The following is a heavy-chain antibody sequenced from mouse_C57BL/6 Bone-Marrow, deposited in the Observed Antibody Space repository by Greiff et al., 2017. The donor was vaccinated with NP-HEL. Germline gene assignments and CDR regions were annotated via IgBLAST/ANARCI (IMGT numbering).Heavy chain of an antibody. Sequence: VQLQQSGPELVKPGDSVKISCKASGYSFTGYFMNWVMQSHGKSLEWIGRINPYNGDTFYNQKFKGKATLTVDKSSSTAHMELRSLTSEDSAVYYCARAIYYGNPGFAYWGQGTLVTVSA. D-gene: IGHD2-1*01. CDR1: GYSFTGYF. J-gene: IGHJ3*01. CDR3: ARAIYYGNPGFAY. V-gene: IGHV1-20*01. CDR2: INPYNGDT.